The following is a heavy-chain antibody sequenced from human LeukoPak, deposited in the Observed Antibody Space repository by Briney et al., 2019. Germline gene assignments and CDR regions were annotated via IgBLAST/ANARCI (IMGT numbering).Heavy chain of an antibody. CDR2: IYYSGST. Sequence: TSETLSLTCTVSGGSISSYYWSWIRQPPGKGLEWIGYIYYSGSTNYNPSLKSRVTISVDTSKNQFSLKLSSMTAADTAVYYCARRRIDDAFDIWGQGTMVTVSS. D-gene: IGHD2-15*01. CDR1: GGSISSYY. CDR3: ARRRIDDAFDI. J-gene: IGHJ3*02. V-gene: IGHV4-59*08.